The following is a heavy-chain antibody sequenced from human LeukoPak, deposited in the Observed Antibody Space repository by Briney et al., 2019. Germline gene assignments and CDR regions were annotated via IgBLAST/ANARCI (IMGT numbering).Heavy chain of an antibody. CDR1: GFDFSFYW. Sequence: PGGSLRLSCAASGFDFSFYWMSWVRQAPGKGLEWVANIKQDGSETYYLNSVRGRFTISRDNARDSLHLHLSSLRVEDTAVYYCARELRIWGSLQDEVGAGQWGQGTLVGVSS. V-gene: IGHV3-7*01. D-gene: IGHD3-16*01. CDR3: ARELRIWGSLQDEVGAGQ. CDR2: IKQDGSET. J-gene: IGHJ4*02.